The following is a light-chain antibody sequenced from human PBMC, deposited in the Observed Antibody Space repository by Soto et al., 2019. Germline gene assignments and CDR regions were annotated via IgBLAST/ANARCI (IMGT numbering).Light chain of an antibody. Sequence: AIQLTQSPSSLSASVGDRVTITCRASQGISSALAWYQQKPGKAPKLLIYDASSLESGVPSRFSGSGSGTDFTLTISSLEPEDFAVYYCQQRSNWPLTFGGGTKVDIK. J-gene: IGKJ4*01. V-gene: IGKV1D-13*01. CDR3: QQRSNWPLT. CDR2: DAS. CDR1: QGISSA.